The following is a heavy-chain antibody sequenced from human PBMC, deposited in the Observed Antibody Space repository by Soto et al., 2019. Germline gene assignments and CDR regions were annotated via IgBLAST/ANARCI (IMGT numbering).Heavy chain of an antibody. Sequence: GGSLRLSCAASGFTFSSYSMNWVRQAPGKGLEWVSSISSSSSYIYYADSVKGRFTISRDNAKNSLYLQMNSLRAEDTAVYYCASVVAVAGDFDYWGQGTLVTVSS. J-gene: IGHJ4*02. CDR3: ASVVAVAGDFDY. D-gene: IGHD6-19*01. CDR1: GFTFSSYS. CDR2: ISSSSSYI. V-gene: IGHV3-21*01.